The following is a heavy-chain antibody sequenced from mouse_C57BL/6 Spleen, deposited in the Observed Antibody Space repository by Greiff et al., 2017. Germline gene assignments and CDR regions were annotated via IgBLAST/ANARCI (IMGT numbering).Heavy chain of an antibody. CDR3: ARDWAYSNYVGAMDY. V-gene: IGHV5-16*01. CDR2: INYDGSST. D-gene: IGHD2-5*01. CDR1: GFTFSDYY. Sequence: DVKLVESEGGLVQPGSSMKLSCTASGFTFSDYYMAWVRQVPEKGLEWVANINYDGSSTYYLDSLKSRFIISRDNAKNILYLQMSSLKSEDTATYYCARDWAYSNYVGAMDYWGQGTSVTVSS. J-gene: IGHJ4*01.